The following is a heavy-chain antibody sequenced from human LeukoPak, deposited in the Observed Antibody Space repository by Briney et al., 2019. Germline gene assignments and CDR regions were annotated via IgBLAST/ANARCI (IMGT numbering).Heavy chain of an antibody. V-gene: IGHV3-48*03. CDR2: ISSSGSTI. J-gene: IGHJ6*03. Sequence: GGSLRLSCAAPGFTFSSYEMNWVRQAPGKGLEWVSYISSSGSTIYYADSVKGRFTISRDNAKNSLYLQMNSLRAEDTAVYYCARAVTVTPYYYYMDVWGKGTTVTVSS. D-gene: IGHD4-17*01. CDR3: ARAVTVTPYYYYMDV. CDR1: GFTFSSYE.